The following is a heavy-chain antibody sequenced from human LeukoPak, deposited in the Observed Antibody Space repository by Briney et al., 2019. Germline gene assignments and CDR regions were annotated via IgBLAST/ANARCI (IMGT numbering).Heavy chain of an antibody. CDR3: AREYYDSSGTKYAFDI. D-gene: IGHD3-22*01. CDR1: GYTFIDYY. Sequence: ASVKVSCKASGYTFIDYYIHWVRQAPGQGLEWMGCIDPHSGGTKYAQTLQGRVTMTRDTSISAAYMELSTLRSDDTAVCDCAREYYDSSGTKYAFDIWGQGTMVTVSS. J-gene: IGHJ3*02. CDR2: IDPHSGGT. V-gene: IGHV1-2*02.